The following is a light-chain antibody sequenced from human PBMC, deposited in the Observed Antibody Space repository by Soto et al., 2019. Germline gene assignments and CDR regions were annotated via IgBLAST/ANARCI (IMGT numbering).Light chain of an antibody. CDR1: QSVTYK. Sequence: EIVLTQSPATLSLSPGDRATLSCGASQSVTYKIAWYQQKPGLPPTLLIYDASTRAIGIPGRFSGGGSGTDFTPTISSLVPEDFAVYYGQHYANSVWTFGQGTKVEIK. V-gene: IGKV3D-20*01. J-gene: IGKJ1*01. CDR3: QHYANSVWT. CDR2: DAS.